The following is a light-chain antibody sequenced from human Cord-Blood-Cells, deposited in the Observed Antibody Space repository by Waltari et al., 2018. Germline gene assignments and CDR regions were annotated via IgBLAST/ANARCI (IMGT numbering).Light chain of an antibody. CDR1: SSDVGCYNY. J-gene: IGLJ3*02. Sequence: QSALTQPRSVSGSPGQSVTISCTGTSSDVGCYNYVACYQQHPGKAPKLMIYDVSKRPSWVPDRFSGSKSGNTASLTISGLQAEDEADYYCCSYAGSYTWVFGGGTKLTVL. CDR2: DVS. CDR3: CSYAGSYTWV. V-gene: IGLV2-11*01.